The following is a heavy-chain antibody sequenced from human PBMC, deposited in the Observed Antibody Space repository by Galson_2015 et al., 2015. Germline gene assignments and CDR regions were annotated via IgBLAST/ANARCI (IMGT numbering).Heavy chain of an antibody. Sequence: SLRLSCAASGLTFSNLWMSWVRQAPGKGLEWVANINPNGSVTSYVDSAKGRFTISRDNAKDSLFLQMNSLRAEDTAVYYGAKGVLWGQGTLVTVSS. D-gene: IGHD2/OR15-2a*01. CDR1: GLTFSNLW. V-gene: IGHV3-7*03. CDR3: AKGVL. CDR2: INPNGSVT. J-gene: IGHJ4*02.